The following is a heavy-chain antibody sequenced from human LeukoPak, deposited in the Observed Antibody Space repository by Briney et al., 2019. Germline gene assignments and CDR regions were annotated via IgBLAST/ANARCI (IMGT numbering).Heavy chain of an antibody. CDR3: ASRRDGYNSGVYYYYYMDV. V-gene: IGHV3-48*03. D-gene: IGHD5-24*01. J-gene: IGHJ6*03. Sequence: PGGSLRLSCAASGFTFSSYEMNWVRQAPGKGLEWVSYISSSGSTIYYADSVKGRFTISRDNAKNSLYLQMNSLRAEDTAVYYCASRRDGYNSGVYYYYYMDVWGKGTTVTVSS. CDR1: GFTFSSYE. CDR2: ISSSGSTI.